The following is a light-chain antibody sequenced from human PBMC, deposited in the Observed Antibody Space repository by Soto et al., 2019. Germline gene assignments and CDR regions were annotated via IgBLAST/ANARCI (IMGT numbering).Light chain of an antibody. J-gene: IGKJ1*01. CDR3: QQYKIWHPSWT. Sequence: EIVMTTSPATLSVSPGERATLSCRASQSVSSNLAWYQQKPGQAPRLLIYGASTRATGIPSRFSGSGSGTAVALSISRLQEEDFAVYYCQQYKIWHPSWTFGQGTKVEIK. V-gene: IGKV3-15*01. CDR2: GAS. CDR1: QSVSSN.